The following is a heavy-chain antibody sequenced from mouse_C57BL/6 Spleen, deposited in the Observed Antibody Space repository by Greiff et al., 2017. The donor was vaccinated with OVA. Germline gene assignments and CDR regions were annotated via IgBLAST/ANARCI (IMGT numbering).Heavy chain of an antibody. CDR3: TTTRKDSNSLDD. CDR2: IDPENGDT. J-gene: IGHJ2*01. V-gene: IGHV14-4*01. CDR1: GFNIKDDY. D-gene: IGHD2-5*01. Sequence: EVQLQQSGAELVRPGASVKLSCTASGFNIKDDYMHWVKQRPEQGLEWIGWIDPENGDTEYASKFQGKATITADTSSNTAYLQLSSLTSEDTAVYYCTTTRKDSNSLDDWGQGTTLTVSS.